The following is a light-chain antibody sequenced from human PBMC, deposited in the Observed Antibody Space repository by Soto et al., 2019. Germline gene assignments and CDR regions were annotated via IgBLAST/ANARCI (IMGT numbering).Light chain of an antibody. CDR3: SSYSSSTAYL. J-gene: IGLJ1*01. Sequence: QSVLTQPASVSGSPGQSITISCTGTSSDVGGYDYVSWYQLHPGKAPKLMVFEVSNRPSGVSYRFSGSKPGNTASLTISGLQAKDEADYSCSSYSSSTAYLFGTGTKLTVL. V-gene: IGLV2-14*01. CDR1: SSDVGGYDY. CDR2: EVS.